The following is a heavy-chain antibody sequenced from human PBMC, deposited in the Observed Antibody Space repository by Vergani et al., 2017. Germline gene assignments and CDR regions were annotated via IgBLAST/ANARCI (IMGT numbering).Heavy chain of an antibody. CDR3: ARDHAGSGGYMALFDP. J-gene: IGHJ5*01. CDR2: INPKSGVT. D-gene: IGHD2-15*01. V-gene: IGHV1-2*02. CDR1: GYTFIDYY. Sequence: QVHLVQSGAEVKKPGASVKISCRTSGYTFIDYYIHWIRQAPGQGLEWMGWINPKSGVTNYAQKFQGRVTMTRDTSISTAYMELTSLTSADTAIFYCARDHAGSGGYMALFDPWGQGSPVLVSS.